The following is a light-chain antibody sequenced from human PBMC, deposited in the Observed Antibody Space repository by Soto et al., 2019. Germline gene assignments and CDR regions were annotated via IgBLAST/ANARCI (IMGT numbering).Light chain of an antibody. Sequence: QSVLTQPTSASGTPGQRVTISCSGSSSNIGSNTVNWYQHLPGAAPRLLIYSNSQRPSGVPDRFSGSKSGTSASLAISGLRSDDEADYYCGSWGDSLNSFFVFGTGTKLTVL. CDR1: SSNIGSNT. CDR3: GSWGDSLNSFFV. V-gene: IGLV1-44*01. J-gene: IGLJ1*01. CDR2: SNS.